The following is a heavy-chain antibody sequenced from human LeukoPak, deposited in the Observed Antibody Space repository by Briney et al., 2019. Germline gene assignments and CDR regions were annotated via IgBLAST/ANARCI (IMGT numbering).Heavy chain of an antibody. CDR3: ARRASVGATNYGPVSY. CDR2: ISYDGSNK. D-gene: IGHD1-26*01. Sequence: GGSLRLSCAASGFTFSSYAMHWVRQAPGKGLEWVAVISYDGSNKYYADSVKGRFTISRDNSKNTLYLQMNSLRTEDTAVYYCARRASVGATNYGPVSYWGQGTLVTVSS. CDR1: GFTFSSYA. V-gene: IGHV3-30-3*01. J-gene: IGHJ4*02.